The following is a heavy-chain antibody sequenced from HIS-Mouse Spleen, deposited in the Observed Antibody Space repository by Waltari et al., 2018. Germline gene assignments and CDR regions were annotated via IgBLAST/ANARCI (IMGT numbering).Heavy chain of an antibody. Sequence: VQLVGSGGDVVKRGRSLSLSGAASDSTFISYAMHWVGQAPGKGLEWVAVISYDGSNKYYADSVKGRFTISRDNSKNTLYLQMNSLRAEDTAVYYCASHHIAALDYWGQGTLVTVSS. CDR1: DSTFISYA. J-gene: IGHJ4*02. CDR3: ASHHIAALDY. V-gene: IGHV3-30-3*01. D-gene: IGHD6-6*01. CDR2: ISYDGSNK.